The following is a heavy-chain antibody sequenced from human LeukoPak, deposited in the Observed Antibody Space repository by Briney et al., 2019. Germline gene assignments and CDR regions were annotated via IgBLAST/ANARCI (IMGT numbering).Heavy chain of an antibody. Sequence: PGGSLRLSCAASGLTFSSYWMHWVRQAPGKGPVWVSRINSDGSSTYYADSVKGRFTISRDNAKNTLYLQMNSLRAEDTAVYYCAVMGGEHLVFDYWGQGTLVTVSS. D-gene: IGHD1/OR15-1a*01. CDR1: GLTFSSYW. CDR3: AVMGGEHLVFDY. V-gene: IGHV3-74*01. J-gene: IGHJ4*02. CDR2: INSDGSST.